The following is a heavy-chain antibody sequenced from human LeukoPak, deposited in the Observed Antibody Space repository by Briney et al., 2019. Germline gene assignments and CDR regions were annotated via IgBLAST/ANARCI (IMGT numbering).Heavy chain of an antibody. J-gene: IGHJ4*02. V-gene: IGHV3-30-3*01. CDR1: GFTFSSYA. CDR3: ARVRHDYGNFDY. D-gene: IGHD4-17*01. CDR2: ISYDGSNK. Sequence: QTGGSLRLSCAASGFTFSSYAMHWVRQAPGKGLEWVAVISYDGSNKYYADSVKGRFTISRDNSKNTLYLQMNSLRAEDTAVYYCARVRHDYGNFDYWGQGTLVTVSS.